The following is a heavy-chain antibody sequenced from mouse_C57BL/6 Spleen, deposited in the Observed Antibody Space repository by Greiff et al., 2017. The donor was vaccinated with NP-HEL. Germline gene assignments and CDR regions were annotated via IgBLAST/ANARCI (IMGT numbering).Heavy chain of an antibody. D-gene: IGHD2-1*01. J-gene: IGHJ3*01. CDR2: IYPGDGDT. CDR1: GYAFSSSW. CDR3: APYGNYFAY. V-gene: IGHV1-82*01. Sequence: QVQLKESGPELVKPGASVKISCKASGYAFSSSWMNWVKQRPGKGLEWIGRIYPGDGDTNYNGKFKGKATLTADKSSSTAYMQLSSLTSEDSAVYFCAPYGNYFAYWGQGTLVTVSA.